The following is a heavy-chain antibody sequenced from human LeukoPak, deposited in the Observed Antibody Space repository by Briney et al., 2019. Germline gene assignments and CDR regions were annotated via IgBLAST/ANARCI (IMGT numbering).Heavy chain of an antibody. CDR1: GFTFSSYS. J-gene: IGHJ4*02. Sequence: GGSLRLSCAASGFTFSSYSMNWVRQAPGKGLEWVSSISSSSSYIYYADSVKGRFTISRDNAKNSLYLQMNSLRAEDTAVYYLARDITMVRGITHYRGQGPLGTVS. CDR3: ARDITMVRGITHY. V-gene: IGHV3-21*01. D-gene: IGHD3-10*01. CDR2: ISSSSSYI.